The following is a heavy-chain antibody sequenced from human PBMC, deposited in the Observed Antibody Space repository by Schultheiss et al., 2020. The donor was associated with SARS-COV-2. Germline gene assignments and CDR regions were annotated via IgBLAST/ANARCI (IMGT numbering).Heavy chain of an antibody. CDR1: GYTFSNYG. J-gene: IGHJ1*01. V-gene: IGHV1-69*13. CDR3: ARDQLYDSSGYYYLLWR. Sequence: SVKVSCKASGYTFSNYGISWVRQAPGQGLEWMGGIIPFFGTANYAQKFQGRVTITADATTRTAYMELSSLRSEDTAVYYCARDQLYDSSGYYYLLWRWGQGTLVTVSS. D-gene: IGHD3-22*01. CDR2: IIPFFGTA.